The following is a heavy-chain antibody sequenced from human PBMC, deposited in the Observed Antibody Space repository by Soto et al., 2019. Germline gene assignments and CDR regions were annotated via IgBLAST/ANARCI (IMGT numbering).Heavy chain of an antibody. CDR3: ARGSVLVVVMRNWFDP. J-gene: IGHJ5*02. CDR1: GGSFSGYY. Sequence: NPSETLSLTCAVYGGSFSGYYWSWIRQPPGKGLEWIGEINHSGSTNYNPSLKSRVTISVDTSKNQFSLKLSSVTAADTAVYYCARGSVLVVVMRNWFDPWGQGTLVTVSS. V-gene: IGHV4-34*01. D-gene: IGHD3-22*01. CDR2: INHSGST.